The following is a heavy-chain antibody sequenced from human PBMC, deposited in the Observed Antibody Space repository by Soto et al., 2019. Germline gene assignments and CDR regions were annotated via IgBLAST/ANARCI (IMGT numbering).Heavy chain of an antibody. Sequence: SLKISCAAHGFTFTSYAMSWVSKAPGKGLEWVSAISGSGGSTYYADSVKGRFTISRDNSKNTLYLQMNSLRAEDTAVYYCAKEFNRWPIRFFDYWGQGTLVTVSS. D-gene: IGHD3-16*01. J-gene: IGHJ4*02. CDR2: ISGSGGST. CDR1: GFTFTSYA. CDR3: AKEFNRWPIRFFDY. V-gene: IGHV3-23*01.